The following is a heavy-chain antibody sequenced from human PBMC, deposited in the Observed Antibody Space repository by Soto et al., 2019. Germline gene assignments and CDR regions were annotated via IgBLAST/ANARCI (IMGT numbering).Heavy chain of an antibody. J-gene: IGHJ5*02. CDR2: IYYSGST. Sequence: QVQLQESGPGLVKPSQTLSLTCTVSGGSISSGGYYWSWIRQHPGKGLEWIGYIYYSGSTYYNPSLMSRFTISVDASENQVSLKLSSVTAADTAVYYCAGEGCSGGSCYKPYNWFDPWGQGTLVTVSS. CDR1: GGSISSGGYY. D-gene: IGHD2-15*01. CDR3: AGEGCSGGSCYKPYNWFDP. V-gene: IGHV4-31*03.